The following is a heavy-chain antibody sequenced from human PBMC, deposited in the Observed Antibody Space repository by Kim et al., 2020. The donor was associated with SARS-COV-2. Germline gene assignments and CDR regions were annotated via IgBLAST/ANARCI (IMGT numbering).Heavy chain of an antibody. CDR1: GFTFSSYA. CDR3: ARMIAAAGTRWFDP. V-gene: IGHV3-30-3*01. Sequence: LSLTCAASGFTFSSYAMHWVRQAPGKGLEWVAVISYDGSNKYYADSVKGRFTISRDNSKNTLYLQMNSLRAEDTAVYYCARMIAAAGTRWFDPWGQGTLVTVSS. D-gene: IGHD6-13*01. J-gene: IGHJ5*02. CDR2: ISYDGSNK.